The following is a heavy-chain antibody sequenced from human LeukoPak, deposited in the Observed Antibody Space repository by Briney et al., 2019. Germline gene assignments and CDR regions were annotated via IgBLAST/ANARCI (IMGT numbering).Heavy chain of an antibody. V-gene: IGHV1-46*01. J-gene: IGHJ4*02. CDR3: ARWRKPYYFDY. CDR2: INPSGGST. D-gene: IGHD3-3*01. CDR1: GYTFTSYY. Sequence: ASVKVSCKASGYTFTSYYMHWVRQAPGQGLEWMGIINPSGGSTRYAQKFQGRVTMTRDTSTSTVYMELSRLRSDDTAVYYCARWRKPYYFDYWGQGTLVTVSS.